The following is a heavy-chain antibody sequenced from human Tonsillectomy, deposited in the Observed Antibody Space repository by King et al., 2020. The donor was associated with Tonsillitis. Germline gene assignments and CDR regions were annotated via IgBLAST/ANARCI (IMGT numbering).Heavy chain of an antibody. CDR2: ISYDGSNK. V-gene: IGHV3-30-3*01. CDR3: AREVGATDYWYLDL. J-gene: IGHJ2*01. CDR1: GFTLSSYA. Sequence: VQLVESGGGVVQPGRSLRLSCAASGFTLSSYAMHWVRQAPGKGLEWVAVISYDGSNKYYADSVKGRFTISRDNSKNTLYLQMNSLRAEDTAVYYCAREVGATDYWYLDLWGRGTLVTVSS. D-gene: IGHD1-26*01.